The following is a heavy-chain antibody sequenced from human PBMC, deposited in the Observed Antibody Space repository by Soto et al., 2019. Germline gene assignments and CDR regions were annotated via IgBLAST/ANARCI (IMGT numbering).Heavy chain of an antibody. Sequence: SETLSLTCTFSCGSIINHYWSWIRQPPGKGLEWIAYYYSGSTNYNPSLKSRVTISVDTSKNQMSLILTSVTAADTAVYYCARTEMGGFDFWGQGMLVTVSS. J-gene: IGHJ5*01. D-gene: IGHD3-16*01. CDR2: YYSGST. CDR3: ARTEMGGFDF. V-gene: IGHV4-59*11. CDR1: CGSIINHY.